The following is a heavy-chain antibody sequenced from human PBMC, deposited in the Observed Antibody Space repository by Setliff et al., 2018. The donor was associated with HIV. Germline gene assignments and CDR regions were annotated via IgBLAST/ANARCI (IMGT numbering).Heavy chain of an antibody. Sequence: PGGSLRLSCSTSGFNFRDSWMSWLRLAPGKGLEWVANISPDESERYSADSVKGRLTASRDNAKSSLYLQMNSLRAEDTALYYCAKVGTYSSTWYFDHWGRGTLVTVSS. CDR3: AKVGTYSSTWYFDH. V-gene: IGHV3-7*03. J-gene: IGHJ2*01. D-gene: IGHD6-13*01. CDR2: ISPDESER. CDR1: GFNFRDSW.